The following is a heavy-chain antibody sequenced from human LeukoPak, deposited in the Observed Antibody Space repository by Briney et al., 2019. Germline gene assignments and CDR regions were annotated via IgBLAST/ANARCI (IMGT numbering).Heavy chain of an antibody. V-gene: IGHV2-5*02. CDR3: AQLVVNEVVDY. CDR1: GFSLSTSGVG. Sequence: SGPTLVNPTQTLTLTCTFSGFSLSTSGVGVGWIRQPPGKALEWLALIYWDDDKRYSPSLKSRLTITKDTSKNQVVLTMTNMEPMDTATYYCAQLVVNEVVDYWGQGTLVTVSS. D-gene: IGHD2-15*01. J-gene: IGHJ4*02. CDR2: IYWDDDK.